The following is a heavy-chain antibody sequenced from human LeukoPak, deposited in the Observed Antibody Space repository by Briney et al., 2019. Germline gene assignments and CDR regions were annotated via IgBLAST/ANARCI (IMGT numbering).Heavy chain of an antibody. J-gene: IGHJ6*03. Sequence: ASVKVSCKASGYTFPGYYMHWVRQAPGQGLEWMGRINPNSGGTNYAQKFQGRVTMTRDTSISTAYMELSRLRSDDTAVYYCAIGRGSTGYYYYYMDVWGKGTTVTVSS. CDR2: INPNSGGT. CDR1: GYTFPGYY. V-gene: IGHV1-2*06. CDR3: AIGRGSTGYYYYYMDV. D-gene: IGHD4-17*01.